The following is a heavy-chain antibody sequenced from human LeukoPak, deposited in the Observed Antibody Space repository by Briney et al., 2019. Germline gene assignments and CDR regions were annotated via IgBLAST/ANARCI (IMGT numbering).Heavy chain of an antibody. CDR2: IYYDGST. Sequence: SETLSLTCTVSGGSISSSTYYWGWIRQPPGKGLEWIGTIYYDGSTSYNPSLKSRVTMSVDTSKNQFSLKLNFVTAADTAVYYCARQTVVVVAATLRFDPWGQGTLVAVSS. V-gene: IGHV4-39*07. J-gene: IGHJ5*02. CDR1: GGSISSSTYY. CDR3: ARQTVVVVAATLRFDP. D-gene: IGHD2-15*01.